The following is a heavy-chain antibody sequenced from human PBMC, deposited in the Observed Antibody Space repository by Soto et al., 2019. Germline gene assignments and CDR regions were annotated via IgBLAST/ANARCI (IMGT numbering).Heavy chain of an antibody. CDR1: GFTFSSYG. Sequence: GGSLRLSCAASGFTFSSYGMHWVRQAPGKGLEWVAVIWYDGSNKYYADSVKGRLHISRDNSKTTLYLQMNSLRAEDTVVYYCAREGLGYCSGDSCYSGDYYYYGMDVWGQGTTVTVSS. D-gene: IGHD2-15*01. CDR2: IWYDGSNK. CDR3: AREGLGYCSGDSCYSGDYYYYGMDV. V-gene: IGHV3-33*01. J-gene: IGHJ6*02.